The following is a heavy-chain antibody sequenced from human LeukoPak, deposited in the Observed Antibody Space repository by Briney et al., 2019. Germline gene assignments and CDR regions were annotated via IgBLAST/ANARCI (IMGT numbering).Heavy chain of an antibody. CDR3: ARPRVAGSLDY. CDR2: ISGYNGNT. J-gene: IGHJ4*02. CDR1: GYTFTGYG. V-gene: IGHV1-18*01. D-gene: IGHD6-19*01. Sequence: ASVRVSCKTSGYTFTGYGTSWVRQAPGQGLEWMGWISGYNGNTNYAQRFQGRVTMTTDTSTSTAYMELRSLRSDDTAVYYCARPRVAGSLDYWGQGTLVTVSS.